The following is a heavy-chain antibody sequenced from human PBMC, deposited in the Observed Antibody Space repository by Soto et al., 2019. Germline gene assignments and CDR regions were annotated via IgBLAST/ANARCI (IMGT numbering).Heavy chain of an antibody. Sequence: QLQLQESGPGLVKPSETLSLTCTVSGGSITSSSYYWGWIRQPPMQGLEWIATIYYSDSTYYNPSLKSRVTLSVDTSKNQFSLKLNSVTAADTAVYYCATRTISGYYFDYWGQGTLVTVSS. V-gene: IGHV4-39*01. J-gene: IGHJ4*02. CDR2: IYYSDST. D-gene: IGHD1-26*01. CDR1: GGSITSSSYY. CDR3: ATRTISGYYFDY.